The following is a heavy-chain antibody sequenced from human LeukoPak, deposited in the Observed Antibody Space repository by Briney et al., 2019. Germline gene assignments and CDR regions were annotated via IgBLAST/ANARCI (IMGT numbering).Heavy chain of an antibody. CDR3: TRLGDGDSFDY. CDR1: RYTFTTYC. J-gene: IGHJ4*02. CDR2: IYPGDSDT. V-gene: IGHV5-51*01. Sequence: GESLKIFCKGSRYTFTTYCIGWVRQMPGRGLEWMGIIYPGDSDTRYSPSFQGQVTISADKSISTAYLQWSSLKASDTAMYYCTRLGDGDSFDYWGQGTLVTVSS. D-gene: IGHD3-10*01.